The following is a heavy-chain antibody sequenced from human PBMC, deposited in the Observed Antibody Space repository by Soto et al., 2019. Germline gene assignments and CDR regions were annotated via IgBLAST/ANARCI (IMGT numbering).Heavy chain of an antibody. Sequence: PGGSLRLSCATSGFTFSDYVIHWVRQAPGQGLEWVAHMWFDGSSEGYADPVKGRFTISRDNSKNTLDLQMSNLRVEDTAVYYCARAGLASGGGDYFDHLGPGTLVTLSS. V-gene: IGHV3-33*01. D-gene: IGHD1-26*01. CDR3: ARAGLASGGGDYFDH. J-gene: IGHJ4*02. CDR2: MWFDGSSE. CDR1: GFTFSDYV.